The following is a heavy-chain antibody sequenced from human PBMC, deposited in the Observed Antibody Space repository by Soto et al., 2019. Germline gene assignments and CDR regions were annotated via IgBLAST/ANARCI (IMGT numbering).Heavy chain of an antibody. Sequence: SETLSLTCAVSGGSISSGGYSWSWIRQPPGKGLEWIGYIYHSGSTYYNPSLKSRVTISVDRSKNQFSLKLSSVTAADTAVYYCASQYGSGGYYWGQGTLVTVSS. CDR2: IYHSGST. V-gene: IGHV4-30-2*01. CDR3: ASQYGSGGYY. J-gene: IGHJ4*02. D-gene: IGHD3-10*01. CDR1: GGSISSGGYS.